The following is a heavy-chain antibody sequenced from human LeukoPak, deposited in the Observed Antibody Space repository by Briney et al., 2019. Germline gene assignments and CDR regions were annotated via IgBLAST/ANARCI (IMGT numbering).Heavy chain of an antibody. D-gene: IGHD3-10*01. Sequence: GGSLRLSCAASGFTFTSYPMGWVRQAPGKGLEWVSSISRSGDDTYYADSARGRFTISRDNSKNTLYLQMNSLRAEDTAIYYCAKDQLLGWGQGTQVTVSS. J-gene: IGHJ4*02. V-gene: IGHV3-23*01. CDR2: ISRSGDDT. CDR3: AKDQLLG. CDR1: GFTFTSYP.